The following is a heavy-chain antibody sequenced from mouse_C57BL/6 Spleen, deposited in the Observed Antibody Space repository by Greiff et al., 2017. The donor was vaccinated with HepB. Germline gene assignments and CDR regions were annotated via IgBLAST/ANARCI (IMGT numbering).Heavy chain of an antibody. CDR3: AGGGDSYYGSSYRY. CDR2: INHNNGGT. D-gene: IGHD1-1*01. V-gene: IGHV1-22*01. Sequence: EVKLQESGPELVKPGASVKMSCKASGYTFTDYNMHWVKQSHGKSLEWIGYINHNNGGTSYNQKFKGKATLTVTKSSSTAYMELRSLTSEDPAVYYCAGGGDSYYGSSYRYWGQGTTLTVSS. J-gene: IGHJ2*01. CDR1: GYTFTDYN.